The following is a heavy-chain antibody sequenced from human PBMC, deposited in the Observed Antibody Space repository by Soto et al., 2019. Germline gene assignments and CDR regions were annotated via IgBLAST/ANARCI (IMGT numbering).Heavy chain of an antibody. D-gene: IGHD2-21*01. CDR3: ARSVAVPCAHIDY. Sequence: PSETLSLTCSVSGGSIRGSYWSWIRQSPGKGLEWLGYVYYTGSTNYSPSLRSRVSISVDTSKNEFSLRLSSVTAADTAVYFCARSVAVPCAHIDYWGKGTQVTDSS. CDR1: GGSIRGSY. J-gene: IGHJ4*02. V-gene: IGHV4-59*01. CDR2: VYYTGST.